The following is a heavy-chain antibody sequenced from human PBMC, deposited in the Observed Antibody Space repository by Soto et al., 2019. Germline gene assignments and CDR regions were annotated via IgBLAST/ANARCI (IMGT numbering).Heavy chain of an antibody. D-gene: IGHD5-18*01. J-gene: IGHJ4*02. V-gene: IGHV1-18*01. Sequence: QVQLVQSGSAVKKPGASVKVSCKASGYTFTSYGLSWVGHAPGQGLEWMGWISAYNGNTNYAQKLQGRVTMTTDTSTRTAHMELRSLRSDDTAVYYCARDNTVETASYWGQGTLVAVS. CDR1: GYTFTSYG. CDR2: ISAYNGNT. CDR3: ARDNTVETASY.